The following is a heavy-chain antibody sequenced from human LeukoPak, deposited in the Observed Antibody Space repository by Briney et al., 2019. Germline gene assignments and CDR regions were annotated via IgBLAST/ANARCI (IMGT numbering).Heavy chain of an antibody. D-gene: IGHD2/OR15-2a*01. V-gene: IGHV4-31*03. J-gene: IGHJ4*02. CDR3: ARNPQYFFHR. CDR2: IHYRGKT. CDR1: GGSIASGGYY. Sequence: SQTLSLTCTVSGGSIASGGYYWSWLRHHPWKGLEWIGYIHYRGKTYYNPSLESRLNISVDTSQNQFSLRLDSVTAADTALYYCARNPQYFFHRWAPGILVTVSS.